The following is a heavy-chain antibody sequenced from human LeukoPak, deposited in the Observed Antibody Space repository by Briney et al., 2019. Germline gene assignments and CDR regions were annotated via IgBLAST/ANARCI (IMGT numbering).Heavy chain of an antibody. J-gene: IGHJ3*01. CDR2: INSDGSTT. V-gene: IGHV3-74*01. D-gene: IGHD3-16*01. CDR3: ARVSGGLPL. Sequence: GGSLRLSCAASGFTFRSYWAHWVRQVPGKGLVWVSRINSDGSTTTYADSVKGRFTISRDNANNTLYLQMNSLRAEDTAVYYCARVSGGLPLWGQGTMVTVSS. CDR1: GFTFRSYW.